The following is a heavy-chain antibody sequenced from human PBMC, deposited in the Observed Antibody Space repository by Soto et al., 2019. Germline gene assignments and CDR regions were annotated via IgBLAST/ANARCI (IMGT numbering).Heavy chain of an antibody. Sequence: QVQLRQSGPGLVKPSGTLSLTCAVSGGSISSTNWWSWVRQSPGKGLEWIGEMYHSGSTNYNPSLRGRVTISVDKSNNQFSLKIRSVTAADTAIYYCATLPPRIELTVLPIPTWGHGTLVTVSS. D-gene: IGHD2-2*02. CDR1: GGSISSTNW. V-gene: IGHV4-4*02. CDR3: ATLPPRIELTVLPIPT. CDR2: MYHSGST. J-gene: IGHJ4*01.